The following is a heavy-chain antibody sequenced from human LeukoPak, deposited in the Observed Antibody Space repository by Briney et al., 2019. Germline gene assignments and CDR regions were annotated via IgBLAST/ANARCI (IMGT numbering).Heavy chain of an antibody. J-gene: IGHJ4*02. CDR2: FYSGGST. D-gene: IGHD2-8*01. CDR3: ARDLMGSDY. V-gene: IGHV3-66*01. CDR1: GFTVSDNC. Sequence: GGSLRLSCAASGFTVSDNCMSWVRQAPGKGLEWVSVFYSGGSTRYADSVKGRFTISRDNSKNTLYLQLNSLRAEDTAVYYCARDLMGSDYWGQGTLVTVSS.